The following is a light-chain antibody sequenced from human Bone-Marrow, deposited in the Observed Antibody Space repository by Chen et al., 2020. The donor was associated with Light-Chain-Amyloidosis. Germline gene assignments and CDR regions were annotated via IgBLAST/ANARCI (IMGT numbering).Light chain of an antibody. J-gene: IGLJ2*01. CDR3: QSADSSGTYEGI. Sequence: SYELTQPPSVSVSPGQTARITCSGDDLPTKYAYWYQQKPGQAPVLVIPRDTERPSGSSEGRSGASSGTTATLTISGGQAEDEADDHCQSADSSGTYEGIFGGGTKLTVL. CDR1: DLPTKY. V-gene: IGLV3-25*03. CDR2: RDT.